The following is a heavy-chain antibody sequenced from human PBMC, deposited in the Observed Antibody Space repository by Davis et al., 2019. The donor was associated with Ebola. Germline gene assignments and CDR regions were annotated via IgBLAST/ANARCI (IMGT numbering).Heavy chain of an antibody. CDR3: ARDRSGFYGMDV. CDR1: GFTFSFYG. V-gene: IGHV3-48*04. Sequence: GESLKISCAASGFTFSFYGMHWVRQAPGKGLEWVSYISSSGSTIYYADSVKGRFTISRDNAKNSLYPQMNSLRAEDTAVYYCARDRSGFYGMDVWGKGTTVTVSS. J-gene: IGHJ6*04. CDR2: ISSSGSTI.